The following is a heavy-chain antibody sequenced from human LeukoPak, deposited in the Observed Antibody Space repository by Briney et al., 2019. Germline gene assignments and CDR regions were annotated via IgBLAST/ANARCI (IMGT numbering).Heavy chain of an antibody. Sequence: ASVKLSCKTSGSIFTTYDINWVRQAPGQGLEWMGWFSAYNVNTNYAQKLLGRVTMTTDTSTSTAYMELRSLRSDDTAMYYCARSVTAFCSGGNCYSGVFDFWGQGTLVTVSS. J-gene: IGHJ4*02. CDR3: ARSVTAFCSGGNCYSGVFDF. CDR1: GSIFTTYD. V-gene: IGHV1-18*04. CDR2: FSAYNVNT. D-gene: IGHD2-15*01.